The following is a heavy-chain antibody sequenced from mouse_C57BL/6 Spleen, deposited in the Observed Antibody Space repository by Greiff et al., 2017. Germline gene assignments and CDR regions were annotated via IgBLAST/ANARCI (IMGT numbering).Heavy chain of an antibody. CDR1: GYTFTSYW. V-gene: IGHV1-69*01. CDR3: ARRCGYYLDY. CDR2: IDPSDSYT. Sequence: QVQLQQPGAELVMPGASVKLSCKASGYTFTSYWMHWVKQRPGQGLEWIGEIDPSDSYTNYNQKFKGKSTLTVDKSSSTAYMQLSSLTSEDSAVYYCARRCGYYLDYWGQGTTLTVSS. J-gene: IGHJ2*01.